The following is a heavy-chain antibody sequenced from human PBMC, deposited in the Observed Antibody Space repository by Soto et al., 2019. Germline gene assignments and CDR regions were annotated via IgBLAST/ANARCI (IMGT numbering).Heavy chain of an antibody. J-gene: IGHJ6*02. CDR1: GFTFSGSA. CDR3: TRHVRKDPSSSWSHYYYYYGMDV. D-gene: IGHD6-13*01. V-gene: IGHV3-73*01. Sequence: PGGSLRLSCAASGFTFSGSAMHWVRQASGKGLEWVGRIRSKANSYATAYAASVKGRFTISRDDSKNTAYLQMNSLKTEDTAVYYCTRHVRKDPSSSWSHYYYYYGMDVWGQGTTVTVSS. CDR2: IRSKANSYAT.